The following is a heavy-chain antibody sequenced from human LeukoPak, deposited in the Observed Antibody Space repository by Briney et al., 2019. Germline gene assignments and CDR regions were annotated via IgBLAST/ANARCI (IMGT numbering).Heavy chain of an antibody. Sequence: PGGSLRLSCAASGFTFSSYIMNWVRQAPGKGQEWVSSISSDSSYIYYADSVKGRFTISRDNAKNSLYLQMNSLRAEDTAVYYCARGSVGGGNYFDYWGQGTLVTVSS. J-gene: IGHJ4*02. CDR1: GFTFSSYI. CDR2: ISSDSSYI. D-gene: IGHD3-16*01. CDR3: ARGSVGGGNYFDY. V-gene: IGHV3-21*01.